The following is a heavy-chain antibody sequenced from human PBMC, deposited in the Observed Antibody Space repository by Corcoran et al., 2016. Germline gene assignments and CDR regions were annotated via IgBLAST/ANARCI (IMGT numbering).Heavy chain of an antibody. D-gene: IGHD2-2*01. CDR2: IYSGGST. Sequence: EVQLVESGGGLIQPGWSLRLSCAASGFNVSSNYMSWVRQAPGKGLEWVSVIYSGGSTYYADSVKGRFTISRDNSKNTLYLQMNSMRAEDTAVYYCARDRCSSTSGYYNYGLDVWGQGTTVTVSS. CDR1: GFNVSSNY. V-gene: IGHV3-53*01. J-gene: IGHJ6*02. CDR3: ARDRCSSTSGYYNYGLDV.